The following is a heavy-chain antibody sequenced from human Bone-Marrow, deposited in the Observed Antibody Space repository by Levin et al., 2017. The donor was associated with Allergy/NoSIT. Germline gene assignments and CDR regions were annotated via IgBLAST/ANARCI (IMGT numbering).Heavy chain of an antibody. CDR3: ARDHSDDMSYWFGP. V-gene: IGHV1-18*01. Sequence: ASVKVSCNTSGYTFFNYGVSWVRQAPGQGLEWMGWISGYNGNTIYAEKFQGRVSMTRDTSTKAFYMHLNGLTSDDTAVYYCARDHSDDMSYWFGPWGQGTLVTVSS. J-gene: IGHJ5*02. CDR2: ISGYNGNT. D-gene: IGHD3-9*01. CDR1: GYTFFNYG.